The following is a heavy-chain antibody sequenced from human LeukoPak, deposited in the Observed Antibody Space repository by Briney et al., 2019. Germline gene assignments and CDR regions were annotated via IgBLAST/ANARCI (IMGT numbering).Heavy chain of an antibody. D-gene: IGHD3/OR15-3a*01. CDR1: GASISSSDRY. Sequence: SETLSLTCTVSGASISSSDRYWGWIRRPPGKGLEWIGSIYYSGITYHNPSLKGRVPISVDTSNNQFSLKMSSVTAADTAVYFCARQTGSGLFILPGGQGTLVTVSS. J-gene: IGHJ4*02. CDR2: IYYSGIT. V-gene: IGHV4-39*01. CDR3: ARQTGSGLFILP.